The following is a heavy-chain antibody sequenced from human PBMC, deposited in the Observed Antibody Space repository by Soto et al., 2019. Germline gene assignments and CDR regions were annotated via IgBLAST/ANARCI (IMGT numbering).Heavy chain of an antibody. V-gene: IGHV3-23*01. D-gene: IGHD3-10*01. J-gene: IGHJ4*02. CDR3: ARGSTDSYPGSRVFDF. CDR2: ITDSGGDA. CDR1: GFTFGSRA. Sequence: PGGSLRLSCAASGFTFGSRAMSWVRQAPGEGLEWVSTITDSGGDAKYADSVRGRFTISRDNFYNTLSLQMSSLRAEDSAVYYCARGSTDSYPGSRVFDFWGRGTLVTVSS.